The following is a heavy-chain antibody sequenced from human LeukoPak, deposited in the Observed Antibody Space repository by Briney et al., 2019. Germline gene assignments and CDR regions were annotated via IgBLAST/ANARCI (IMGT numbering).Heavy chain of an antibody. CDR3: AKKGATTGDFDY. CDR1: GFTFSSYS. Sequence: GGSLRLSCAASGFTFSSYSMNWVRQAPGKGPEWVSAISGSGGDTYYADSVEGRFTISRDNSKNTLYLQMNSLRAEDTAVYYCAKKGATTGDFDYWGQGTLVTVSS. J-gene: IGHJ4*02. CDR2: ISGSGGDT. V-gene: IGHV3-23*01. D-gene: IGHD1-26*01.